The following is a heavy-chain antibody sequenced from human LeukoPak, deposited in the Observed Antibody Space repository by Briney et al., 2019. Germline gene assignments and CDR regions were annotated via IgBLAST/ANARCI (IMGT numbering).Heavy chain of an antibody. CDR1: GFTVSYNF. V-gene: IGHV4-34*01. J-gene: IGHJ4*02. CDR3: ARRAYGSGSRRFDY. D-gene: IGHD3-10*01. CDR2: INHSGST. Sequence: GSLRLSCAASGFTVSYNFMSWVRQPPGKGLEWIGEINHSGSTNYNPSLKSRVTISVDTSKNQFSLKLSSVTAADTAVYYCARRAYGSGSRRFDYWGQGTLVTVSS.